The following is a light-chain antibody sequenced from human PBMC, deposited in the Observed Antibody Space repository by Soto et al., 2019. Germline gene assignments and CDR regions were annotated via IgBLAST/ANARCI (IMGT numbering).Light chain of an antibody. Sequence: DIQMTPSPSSLSASVGDRVTITCRASQSISIYLNWYQQKPGKAPKLLIYAASSLQSGVPSRFSGSGSGTDFTLTISSLQPEDFATYYCQQSYSTPLTFGGGTKVEIK. CDR2: AAS. J-gene: IGKJ4*01. CDR1: QSISIY. V-gene: IGKV1-39*01. CDR3: QQSYSTPLT.